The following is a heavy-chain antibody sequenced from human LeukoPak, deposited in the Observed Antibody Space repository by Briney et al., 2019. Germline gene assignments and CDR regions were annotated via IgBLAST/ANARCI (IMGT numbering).Heavy chain of an antibody. V-gene: IGHV3-30-3*01. CDR2: ISYDGSIK. CDR1: GFTFSNYA. CDR3: ARDRDTAMVHDAFDI. D-gene: IGHD5-18*01. J-gene: IGHJ3*02. Sequence: SGTSLRLSCAASGFTFSNYAMHWVRQAPGKGLEWVAVISYDGSIKYYADSVKGRFTISRDNSKNTLYLQMNRLRAEDTAVYYCARDRDTAMVHDAFDIWGQGTMVTVSS.